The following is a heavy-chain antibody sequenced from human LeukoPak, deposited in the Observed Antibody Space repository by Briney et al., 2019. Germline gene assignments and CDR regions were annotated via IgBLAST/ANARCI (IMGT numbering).Heavy chain of an antibody. CDR2: ISIGGTT. CDR3: SGSKNYYFRY. V-gene: IGHV3-23*01. Sequence: PGGSLRLSCATSGFTFSNYDMGWVRQAPRKGMEWVSMISIGGTTYSASSAKGRFTVARNNSKNTLYLQMESRRAEDTAIYYCSGSKNYYFRYWGQGTLVTVSS. CDR1: GFTFSNYD. J-gene: IGHJ4*02. D-gene: IGHD1-26*01.